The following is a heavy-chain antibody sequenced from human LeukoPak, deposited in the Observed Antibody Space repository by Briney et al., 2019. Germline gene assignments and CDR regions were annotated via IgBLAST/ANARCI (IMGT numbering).Heavy chain of an antibody. V-gene: IGHV3-30*18. CDR1: VFTFSIYG. CDR3: AKDLASAEVVDY. Sequence: PGRSLRLSCAASVFTFSIYGMHWVPHAPGKGLESVADISYDGSNKYYGDSVKGRFTISRDNSKNTLYLQMNSLRAEDTAVYYCAKDLASAEVVDYWGQGTLVTVSS. J-gene: IGHJ4*02. CDR2: ISYDGSNK. D-gene: IGHD6-13*01.